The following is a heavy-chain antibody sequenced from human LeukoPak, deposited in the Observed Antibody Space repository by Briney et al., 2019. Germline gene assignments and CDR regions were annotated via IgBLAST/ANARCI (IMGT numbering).Heavy chain of an antibody. CDR3: ARVDISGNRKPGIDV. J-gene: IGHJ6*02. D-gene: IGHD1-14*01. Sequence: GGSLRLSCAASGFTLSTAGMTWVRQAAGRGLEWVSPNSASGASYYRDSVEGRFTTSRDNSRSTLFLQMNSLTAEDTAIYFCARVDISGNRKPGIDVWGQGTTVTVSS. CDR1: GFTLSTAG. CDR2: NSASGAS. V-gene: IGHV3-23*01.